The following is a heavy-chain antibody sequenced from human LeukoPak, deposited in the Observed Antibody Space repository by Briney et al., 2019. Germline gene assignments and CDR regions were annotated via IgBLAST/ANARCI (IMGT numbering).Heavy chain of an antibody. CDR3: ARSTLGYCSGGSCSGFDC. J-gene: IGHJ4*02. Sequence: GASVKVSCKASGYTFTGYYMHWVRQAPGQGLEWMGWINPNSGGTNYAQKFQGGVTMTRDTSISTAYMELSRLRSDDTAVYYCARSTLGYCSGGSCSGFDCWGQGTLVTVSS. CDR2: INPNSGGT. D-gene: IGHD2-15*01. CDR1: GYTFTGYY. V-gene: IGHV1-2*02.